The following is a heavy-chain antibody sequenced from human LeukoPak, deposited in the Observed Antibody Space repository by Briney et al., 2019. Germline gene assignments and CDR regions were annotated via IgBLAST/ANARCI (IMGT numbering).Heavy chain of an antibody. CDR2: IESKTVGGTT. D-gene: IGHD3-10*01. CDR3: TTYGSGRKFDY. J-gene: IGHJ4*02. CDR1: GFSFSDAW. V-gene: IGHV3-15*04. Sequence: PGGSLRLSCAASGFSFSDAWMSWVRQIPGKGLEWVGRIESKTVGGTTDYAAPVKGRFTISRDDSTNTLYLQMNSLKSEDTAVYYCTTYGSGRKFDYWGQGILVTVSS.